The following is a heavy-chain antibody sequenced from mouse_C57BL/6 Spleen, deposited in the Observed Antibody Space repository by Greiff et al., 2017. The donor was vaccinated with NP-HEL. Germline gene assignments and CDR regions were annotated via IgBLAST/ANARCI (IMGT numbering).Heavy chain of an antibody. Sequence: EVKVVESGGGLVKPGGSLKLSCAASGFTFSDYGMHWVRQAPEKGLEWVAYISSGSSTIYYADTVKGRFTISRDNAKNTLFLQMTSLRSEDTAMYYCARRSNYGAWFAYWGQGTLVTVSA. V-gene: IGHV5-17*01. CDR2: ISSGSSTI. D-gene: IGHD2-5*01. CDR1: GFTFSDYG. J-gene: IGHJ3*01. CDR3: ARRSNYGAWFAY.